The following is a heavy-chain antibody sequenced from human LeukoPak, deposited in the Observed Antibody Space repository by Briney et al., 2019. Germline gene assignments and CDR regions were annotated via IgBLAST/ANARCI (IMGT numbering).Heavy chain of an antibody. D-gene: IGHD4-17*01. CDR1: GWSIRTYY. CDR2: IYYSGST. CDR3: ARTGSTVTILYPFDH. Sequence: PSETLSLTCTVSGWSIRTYYWSWIRQPPGKGLEWIGYIYYSGSTNYNPSLKSRVSISVDTSKNQFSLKLSSVTAADTAVYYCARTGSTVTILYPFDHWGQGTLVTVSS. J-gene: IGHJ4*02. V-gene: IGHV4-59*01.